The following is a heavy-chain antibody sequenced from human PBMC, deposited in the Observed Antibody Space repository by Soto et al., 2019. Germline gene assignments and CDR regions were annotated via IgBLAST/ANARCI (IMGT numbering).Heavy chain of an antibody. CDR2: IYYSGST. CDR1: GGSISSGDYY. V-gene: IGHV4-30-4*01. CDR3: ARYSGYDSSIDY. Sequence: SETLSLTCTVSGGSISSGDYYWSWIRQPPGKGLEWIGYIYYSGSTYYNPSLKSRVTISVDTSKNQFSLKLSSVTAADTAVYYCARYSGYDSSIDYWGQGTLVTVSS. J-gene: IGHJ4*02. D-gene: IGHD5-12*01.